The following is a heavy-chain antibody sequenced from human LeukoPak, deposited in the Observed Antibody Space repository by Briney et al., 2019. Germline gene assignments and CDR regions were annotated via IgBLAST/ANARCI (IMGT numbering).Heavy chain of an antibody. V-gene: IGHV3-30*02. CDR2: IQYDGNTK. Sequence: QTGGSLRLSCVASGFTFTTYAMHWVRQAPGKGLEWVAFIQYDGNTKCYVDSVKGRFTISRDTSKNTLFLQMSSLRAEDTAVYYCAKRGGTYSYYYYMDVWGKGTTVTVSS. J-gene: IGHJ6*03. CDR3: AKRGGTYSYYYYMDV. D-gene: IGHD1-26*01. CDR1: GFTFTTYA.